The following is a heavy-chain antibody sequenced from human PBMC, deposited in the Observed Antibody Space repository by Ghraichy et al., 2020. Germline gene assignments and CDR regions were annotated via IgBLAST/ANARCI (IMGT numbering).Heavy chain of an antibody. CDR1: GGSISSYY. V-gene: IGHV4-4*07. CDR3: ARYAEGEVVGATTSYYYYGMDV. Sequence: SETLSLTCTVSGGSISSYYWSWIRQPAGKGLEWIGRIYTSGSTNYNPSLKSRVTMSVDTSKNQFSLKLSSVTAADTAVYYCARYAEGEVVGATTSYYYYGMDVWGQGTTVTVSS. CDR2: IYTSGST. D-gene: IGHD1-26*01. J-gene: IGHJ6*02.